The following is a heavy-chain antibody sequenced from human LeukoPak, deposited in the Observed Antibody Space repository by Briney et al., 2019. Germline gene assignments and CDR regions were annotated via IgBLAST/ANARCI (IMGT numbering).Heavy chain of an antibody. CDR3: ARHEGGYDSSGYRLPVDY. D-gene: IGHD3-22*01. V-gene: IGHV5-51*01. CDR1: GYSFTSYW. CDR2: IYPGDSDT. Sequence: RGESLKISCKGSGYSFTSYWIGWVRQMPGKGLEWMGIIYPGDSDTRYSPSFQGQVTISADKSISTAYLQRSSLKASDTAMYYCARHEGGYDSSGYRLPVDYWGQGTLVTVSS. J-gene: IGHJ4*02.